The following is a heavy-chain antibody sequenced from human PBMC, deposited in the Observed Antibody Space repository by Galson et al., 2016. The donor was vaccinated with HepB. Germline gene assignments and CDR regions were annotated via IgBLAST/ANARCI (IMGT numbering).Heavy chain of an antibody. D-gene: IGHD3-3*01. Sequence: SLRLSCAASGFIVSSSYVSWVRQAPGKGLEWVSVIDSVGNTYYAESVKGRFTISRDNFKNMLHLQMTRLRAEDTAVYYCARDPGDDFWSGYPRPYYYGMDVWGQGTTVTVSS. CDR3: ARDPGDDFWSGYPRPYYYGMDV. J-gene: IGHJ6*02. V-gene: IGHV3-53*01. CDR2: IDSVGNT. CDR1: GFIVSSSY.